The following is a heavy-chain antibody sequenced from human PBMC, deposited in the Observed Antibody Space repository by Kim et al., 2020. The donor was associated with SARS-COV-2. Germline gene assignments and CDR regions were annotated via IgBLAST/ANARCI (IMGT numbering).Heavy chain of an antibody. CDR1: GFTFSSYA. D-gene: IGHD2-15*01. CDR2: ISYDGSNK. Sequence: GGSLRLSCAASGFTFSSYAMHWVRQAPGKGLEWVAVISYDGSNKYYADSVKGRFTISRDNSKNTLYLQMNSLRAEDTAVYYCASGKAADTGYWGQGTLVTVSS. J-gene: IGHJ4*02. CDR3: ASGKAADTGY. V-gene: IGHV3-30*04.